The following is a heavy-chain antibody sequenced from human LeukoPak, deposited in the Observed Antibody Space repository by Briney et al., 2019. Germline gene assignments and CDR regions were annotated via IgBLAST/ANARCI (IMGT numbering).Heavy chain of an antibody. Sequence: GSTYYADSVKGRFTISRDNSKNTLYLQMSSLGAEDTAVYYCAKGWMGYYYGMDVWGQGTTVSVSS. V-gene: IGHV3-23*01. J-gene: IGHJ6*02. D-gene: IGHD5-12*01. CDR3: AKGWMGYYYGMDV. CDR2: GST.